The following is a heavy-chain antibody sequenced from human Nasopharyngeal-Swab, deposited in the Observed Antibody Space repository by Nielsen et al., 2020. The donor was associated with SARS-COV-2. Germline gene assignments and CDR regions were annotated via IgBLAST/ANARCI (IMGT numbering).Heavy chain of an antibody. D-gene: IGHD5-18*01. CDR2: IVVGSGNT. Sequence: SVKVSCKASGFTFTSSAMQWVRQARGQRLEWIGWIVVGSGNTNYAQKFQERVTITRDMSTSTAYMELSSLRSEDTAVYYCAAITGDTATGKGHPLGFDSWGQGTLVTVSS. CDR3: AAITGDTATGKGHPLGFDS. CDR1: GFTFTSSA. J-gene: IGHJ5*01. V-gene: IGHV1-58*02.